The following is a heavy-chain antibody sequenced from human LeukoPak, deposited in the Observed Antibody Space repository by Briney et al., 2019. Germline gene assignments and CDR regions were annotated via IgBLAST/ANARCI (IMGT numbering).Heavy chain of an antibody. CDR2: INHSGST. D-gene: IGHD2-2*01. CDR1: GGSFSGYY. CDR3: ARKGPSGYCSSTSCYFFHYYYMDV. J-gene: IGHJ6*03. V-gene: IGHV4-34*01. Sequence: SETLSLTXAVYGGSFSGYYWSWIRQPPGKGLEWIGEINHSGSTNYNPSLKSRVTISVDTSKNQFSLKLSSVTAADTAVYYCARKGPSGYCSSTSCYFFHYYYMDVWGKGTTVTVSS.